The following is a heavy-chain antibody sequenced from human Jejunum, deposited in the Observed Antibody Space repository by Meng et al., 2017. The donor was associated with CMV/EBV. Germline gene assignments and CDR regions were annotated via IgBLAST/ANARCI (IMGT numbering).Heavy chain of an antibody. CDR1: SLSTSGVA. V-gene: IGHV2-5*01. D-gene: IGHD3-16*02. Sequence: SLSTSGVAVACIRQPPGKALEWLALIYWNDDKRYISSLKSRLTVTKDTSKNQVVLTMTNMDPVDTATYYCAHNSHHPWGTYRDYYFDYWGQGTLVTVSS. CDR3: AHNSHHPWGTYRDYYFDY. J-gene: IGHJ4*02. CDR2: IYWNDDK.